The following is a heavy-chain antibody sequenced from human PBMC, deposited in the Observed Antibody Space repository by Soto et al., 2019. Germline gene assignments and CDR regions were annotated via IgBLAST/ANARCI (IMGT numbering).Heavy chain of an antibody. CDR2: IIPIFGTA. J-gene: IGHJ4*02. CDR1: GGTFSSYA. Sequence: ASVKVSCKASGGTFSSYAISWVRQAPGQGLEWMGGIIPIFGTANYAQKFQGRVTITADESTSTAYMELSSLRSEDTAVYYCASHHDYGDYYFDYWGQGTLVTVSS. V-gene: IGHV1-69*13. CDR3: ASHHDYGDYYFDY. D-gene: IGHD4-17*01.